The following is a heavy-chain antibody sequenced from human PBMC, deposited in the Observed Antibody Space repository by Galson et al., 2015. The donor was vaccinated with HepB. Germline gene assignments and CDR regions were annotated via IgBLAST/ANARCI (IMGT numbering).Heavy chain of an antibody. CDR3: ARDGSASTPDFDY. Sequence: SVKVSCKASGYIFSAYHLYWVRQAPGQGLECMGWVYPNSGDTKSTQRFQGRVTMTRDTSISTAYMELSSLTSDDTVVYYCARDGSASTPDFDYWGQGTLVTVSS. D-gene: IGHD2-15*01. J-gene: IGHJ4*02. CDR1: GYIFSAYH. CDR2: VYPNSGDT. V-gene: IGHV1-2*02.